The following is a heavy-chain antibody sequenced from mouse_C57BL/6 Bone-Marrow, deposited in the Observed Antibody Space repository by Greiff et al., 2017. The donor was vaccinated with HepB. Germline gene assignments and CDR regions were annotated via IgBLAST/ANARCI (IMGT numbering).Heavy chain of an antibody. CDR3: ARKLLRLYYFDY. CDR1: GYSFTGYY. D-gene: IGHD1-2*01. CDR2: INPSTGGT. J-gene: IGHJ2*01. V-gene: IGHV1-43*01. Sequence: VQLKESGPELVKPGASVKISCKASGYSFTGYYMHWVKQSSEKSLEWIGEINPSTGGTSYNQKFKGKATLTVDKSSSTAYMQLKSLTSEDSAVYYCARKLLRLYYFDYWGQGTTLTVSS.